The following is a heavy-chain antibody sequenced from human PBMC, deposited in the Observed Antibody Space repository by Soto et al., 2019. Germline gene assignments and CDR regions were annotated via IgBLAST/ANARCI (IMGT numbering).Heavy chain of an antibody. D-gene: IGHD1-26*01. Sequence: GGSLRLSCAASGFTFSSYGMHWVRQAPGQGLEWVAAIWYDGSNEYHADSVKGRFTISRVNSKNMLFLQMNSLRAEDTAMYYCARDSSGSGGAFDIWGQGTMVTVSS. CDR3: ARDSSGSGGAFDI. CDR1: GFTFSSYG. V-gene: IGHV3-33*01. J-gene: IGHJ3*02. CDR2: IWYDGSNE.